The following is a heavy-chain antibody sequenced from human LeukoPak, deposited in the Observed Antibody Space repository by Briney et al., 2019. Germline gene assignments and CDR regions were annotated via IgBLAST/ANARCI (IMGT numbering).Heavy chain of an antibody. CDR3: ARDGSGYSSGWYDY. V-gene: IGHV1-18*01. CDR1: GYTFTSYG. D-gene: IGHD6-19*01. CDR2: ISAYNGNT. J-gene: IGHJ4*02. Sequence: VASVKVSCKASGYTFTSYGISWVRQAPGQGLEWMGWISAYNGNTNYAQKLQGRVTMTTDTSTSTAYMELRSLRSDDTAVYYCARDGSGYSSGWYDYWGQGTLVTVSS.